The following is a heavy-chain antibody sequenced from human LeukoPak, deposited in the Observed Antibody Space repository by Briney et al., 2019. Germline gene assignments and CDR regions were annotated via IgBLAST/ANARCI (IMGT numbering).Heavy chain of an antibody. CDR3: ARPGSWTYDAFDI. D-gene: IGHD2-15*01. V-gene: IGHV3-7*01. J-gene: IGHJ3*02. Sequence: GGSLRLSCAASGFTFSSYWMSWVRQAPGKGLEWVANIKQDGSEKYYVDSVKGRFTISRDNAKNSLYLQMNSLRAEDTAAYYCARPGSWTYDAFDIWGQGTMVTVSS. CDR2: IKQDGSEK. CDR1: GFTFSSYW.